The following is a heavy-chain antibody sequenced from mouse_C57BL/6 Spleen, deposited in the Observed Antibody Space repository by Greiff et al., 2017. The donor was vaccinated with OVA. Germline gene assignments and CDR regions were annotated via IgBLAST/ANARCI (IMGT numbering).Heavy chain of an antibody. CDR1: GFTFSDYG. J-gene: IGHJ1*03. CDR2: ISRGSSTI. V-gene: IGHV5-17*01. CDR3: ARGYYGSWYFDV. D-gene: IGHD1-1*01. Sequence: EVKLMESGGGLVKPGGSLKLSCAASGFTFSDYGMHWVRQAPEKGLEWVAYISRGSSTIYYADTVKGRFTISRDNAKTTLFLQLTSLRSEDTAMYYCARGYYGSWYFDVWGTGTTVTVSS.